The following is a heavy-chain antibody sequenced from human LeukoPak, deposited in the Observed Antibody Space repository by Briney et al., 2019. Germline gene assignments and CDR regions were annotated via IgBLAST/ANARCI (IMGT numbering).Heavy chain of an antibody. CDR3: ARRRPVAATYWLFDL. CDR1: GYTFTGYY. J-gene: IGHJ2*01. CDR2: INPNSGGT. V-gene: IGHV1-2*02. Sequence: ASVKVSCKASGYTFTGYYMHWVRQAPGQGLEWMGWINPNSGGTDYAQKFQGRVTMTRDTSIYTAYMELSSLRSDDTAVYYCARRRPVAATYWLFDLWGRGTLVTVSS. D-gene: IGHD6-19*01.